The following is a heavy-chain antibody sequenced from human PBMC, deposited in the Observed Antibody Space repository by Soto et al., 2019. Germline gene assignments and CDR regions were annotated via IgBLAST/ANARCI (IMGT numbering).Heavy chain of an antibody. V-gene: IGHV5-51*01. J-gene: IGHJ4*02. Sequence: PWESLKISCKGSGYSFTSYWIGWVRQMPVKGLEWMGIIYPGDSDTRYSPSFQGQVTISADKSIGTAYLQWSSLKASDTAMYYCARGGESSGYYYSPAYYWGQGTLVTVSS. CDR1: GYSFTSYW. CDR2: IYPGDSDT. CDR3: ARGGESSGYYYSPAYY. D-gene: IGHD3-22*01.